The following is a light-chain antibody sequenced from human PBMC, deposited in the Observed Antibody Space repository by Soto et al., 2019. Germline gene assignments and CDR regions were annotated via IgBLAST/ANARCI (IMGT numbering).Light chain of an antibody. CDR3: QQRFSWPRT. J-gene: IGKJ1*01. V-gene: IGKV3-11*01. CDR1: QSISSS. CDR2: DAS. Sequence: EIVLTQSPATLSLSPGERGTLSCRASQSISSSLAWYQQKPGQAPRLLIYDASNRATGIPARFSGSGSGTEFTLTISSLEPEDFAVYYCQQRFSWPRTFGQGTKVEIK.